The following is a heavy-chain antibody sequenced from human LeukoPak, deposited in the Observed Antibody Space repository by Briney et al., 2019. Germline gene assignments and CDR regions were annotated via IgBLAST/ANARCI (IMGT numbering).Heavy chain of an antibody. CDR3: ARDGLDYYDSSGYYYYFDY. Sequence: GGSLRLSCAASGFTVSSNSLSWVRQAPGKGLEWVSLIYSAGSTYHADSVKGRFTISRDNSKNTLYLQMNSLRAEDTAVYYCARDGLDYYDSSGYYYYFDYWGQGTLVTVSS. D-gene: IGHD3-22*01. CDR2: IYSAGST. CDR1: GFTVSSNS. J-gene: IGHJ4*02. V-gene: IGHV3-66*01.